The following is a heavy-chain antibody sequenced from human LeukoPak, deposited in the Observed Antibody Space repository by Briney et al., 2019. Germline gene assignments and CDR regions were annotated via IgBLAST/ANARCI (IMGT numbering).Heavy chain of an antibody. Sequence: PGASLRLSCAASGFTFSSHWVAWLRPAPEKGRAWVANIKQDGSEIYYVDSVKGRFTISRDNAKNSLYLQMNRLRAEDTAVYFCARWRTSNWSEFDYWGQGTLVTVSS. V-gene: IGHV3-7*05. CDR3: ARWRTSNWSEFDY. CDR2: IKQDGSEI. J-gene: IGHJ4*02. CDR1: GFTFSSHW. D-gene: IGHD6-13*01.